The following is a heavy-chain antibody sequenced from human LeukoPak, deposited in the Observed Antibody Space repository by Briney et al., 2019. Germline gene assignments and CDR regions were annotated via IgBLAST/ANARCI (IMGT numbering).Heavy chain of an antibody. V-gene: IGHV3-23*01. Sequence: PGGSLRLSCAASGFTFSSYAMSWVCQAPGTGLEWVSAISGSGGSTYYADSVKGRFTISRDNSKNTLYLQMNSLRAEDTAVYYCAKEQLYSSGWYYFHYWGQGTLVSVSS. D-gene: IGHD6-19*01. CDR2: ISGSGGST. CDR3: AKEQLYSSGWYYFHY. J-gene: IGHJ4*02. CDR1: GFTFSSYA.